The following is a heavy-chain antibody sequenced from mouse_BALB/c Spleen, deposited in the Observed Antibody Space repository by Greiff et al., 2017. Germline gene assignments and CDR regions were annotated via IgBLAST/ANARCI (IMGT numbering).Heavy chain of an antibody. J-gene: IGHJ4*01. CDR1: GFTFSSFG. D-gene: IGHD3-1*01. V-gene: IGHV5-17*02. Sequence: EVQRVESGGGLVQPGGSRKLSCAASGFTFSSFGMHWVRQAPEKGLEWVAYISSGSSTIYYADTVKGRFTISRDNPKNTLFLQMTSLRSEDTAMYYCAFGLMDYWGQGTSVTVSS. CDR2: ISSGSSTI. CDR3: AFGLMDY.